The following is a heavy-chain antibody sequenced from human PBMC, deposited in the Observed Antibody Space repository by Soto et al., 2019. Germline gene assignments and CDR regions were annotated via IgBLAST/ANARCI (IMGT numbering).Heavy chain of an antibody. V-gene: IGHV1-2*02. CDR1: GDTFTDSS. D-gene: IGHD5-12*01. CDR3: ARDLGGYDLYGPDT. J-gene: IGHJ5*02. CDR2: INLNSGDT. Sequence: QVQLVQSGAEVKKPGASVKVSCKTSGDTFTDSSMHWVRQAPGQGLEWMGWINLNSGDTYYAQKFQGRVTMTRDTSIITVYMELSRLKSYDTAVYYCARDLGGYDLYGPDTWGQGTLVTVSS.